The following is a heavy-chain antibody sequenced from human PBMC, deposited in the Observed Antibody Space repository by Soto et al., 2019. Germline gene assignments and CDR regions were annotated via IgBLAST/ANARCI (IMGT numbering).Heavy chain of an antibody. CDR3: AGLPGAFYYDHSDYDFHDY. Sequence: PGGSLRLSCAASGRSVVGSYRNWFRQSPQKGLEWISVIYPDENTYHTQSVRGRFTLSKDSSRNTVSLQMNSVRAEDTAVYYCAGLPGAFYYDHSDYDFHDYWGQGTMVTVSS. D-gene: IGHD3-3*01. CDR1: GRSVVGSY. V-gene: IGHV3-53*01. J-gene: IGHJ4*02. CDR2: IYPDENT.